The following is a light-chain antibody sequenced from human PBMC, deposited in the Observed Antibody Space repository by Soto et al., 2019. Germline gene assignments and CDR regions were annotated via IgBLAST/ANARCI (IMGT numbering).Light chain of an antibody. CDR3: AAWDDSLSGFYV. V-gene: IGLV1-47*01. Sequence: QPVLNQPPSASGTPGQRVTISCSGSSSNIGSNYVYWYQQLPGTAPKLLIYRNNQRPSGVPDRFSGSKSGTSASLAISGLRSEDEADYYCAAWDDSLSGFYVFGTGTKVTVL. J-gene: IGLJ1*01. CDR1: SSNIGSNY. CDR2: RNN.